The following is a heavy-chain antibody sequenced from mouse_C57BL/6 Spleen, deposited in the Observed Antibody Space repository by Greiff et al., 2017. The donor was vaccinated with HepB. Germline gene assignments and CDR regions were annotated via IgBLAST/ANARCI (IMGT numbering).Heavy chain of an antibody. CDR2: IWWDDDK. CDR1: GFSLSTFGMG. Sequence: VSGPGILQPSQTLSLTCSFSGFSLSTFGMGVGWLRQPSVKGLEWLAHIWWDDDKYYNPALRSRLTIPKDTSKNQVILKIANVDTADTPTYYCARIEELGYFDHWGQGTTLTVSS. V-gene: IGHV8-8*01. CDR3: ARIEELGYFDH. D-gene: IGHD4-1*01. J-gene: IGHJ2*01.